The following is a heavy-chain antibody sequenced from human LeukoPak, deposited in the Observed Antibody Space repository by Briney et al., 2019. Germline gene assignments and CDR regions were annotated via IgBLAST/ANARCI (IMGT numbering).Heavy chain of an antibody. CDR2: IDSDGSGT. CDR1: GFSFSRYW. Sequence: GGSLRLSCAASGFSFSRYWMHWVRQAPGKGLVWVSRIDSDGSGTIHADSVKGRFTISRDNAMNTLYLQMNSVTAEDTAVYYCTRSSFPYYFDYWGQGTLVTVSS. V-gene: IGHV3-74*01. CDR3: TRSSFPYYFDY. D-gene: IGHD2/OR15-2a*01. J-gene: IGHJ4*02.